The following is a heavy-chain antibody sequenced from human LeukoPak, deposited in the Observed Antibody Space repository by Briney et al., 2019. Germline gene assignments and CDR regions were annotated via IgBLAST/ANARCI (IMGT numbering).Heavy chain of an antibody. D-gene: IGHD5-18*01. CDR2: IIPIFGTA. J-gene: IGHJ5*02. V-gene: IGHV1-69*13. CDR1: GGTFSSYA. Sequence: SVKVSCKASGGTFSSYAISWVRQAPGQGLEWMGGIIPIFGTANYAQKFQGRVTITADESTSTAYMELSSLRSEDTAVYYCARVIPNTAMAYNWFDPWGQGTLVTVSS. CDR3: ARVIPNTAMAYNWFDP.